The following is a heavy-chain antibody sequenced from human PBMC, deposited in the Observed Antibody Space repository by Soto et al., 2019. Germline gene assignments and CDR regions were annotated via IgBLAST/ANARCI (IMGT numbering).Heavy chain of an antibody. CDR2: IYTSGST. CDR3: ARGSTSYYYDSSGSLDH. J-gene: IGHJ4*02. CDR1: GGSISSYY. V-gene: IGHV4-4*07. D-gene: IGHD3-22*01. Sequence: PSETLSLTCTVSGGSISSYYWSWIRQPAGKGLEWIGRIYTSGSTNHNPSLKSRVTMSVDTSKNQFSLKLSSVTAADTAVYYCARGSTSYYYDSSGSLDHWGQGTLVTVS.